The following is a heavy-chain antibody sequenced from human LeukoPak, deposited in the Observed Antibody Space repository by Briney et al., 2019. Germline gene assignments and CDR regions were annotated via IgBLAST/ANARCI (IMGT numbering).Heavy chain of an antibody. J-gene: IGHJ4*02. Sequence: SETLSLTCTVSGASISSYYWSWIRQPAGKGLEWIGHVSTSGSTNYNPSPKSRVTMSVDTSKNQFSLKLSSVTAADTALYYCARAPGGDFWSGSQYFFDYWGQGTLVTVSS. V-gene: IGHV4-4*07. D-gene: IGHD3-3*01. CDR3: ARAPGGDFWSGSQYFFDY. CDR1: GASISSYY. CDR2: VSTSGST.